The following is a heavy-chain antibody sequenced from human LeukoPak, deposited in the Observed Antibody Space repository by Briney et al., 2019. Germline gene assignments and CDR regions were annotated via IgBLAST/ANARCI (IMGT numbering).Heavy chain of an antibody. J-gene: IGHJ4*02. V-gene: IGHV3-30*04. CDR1: GFTFSSYA. Sequence: GGSLRLSCAASGFTFSSYAMHWVRQAPGKGLEWVAVISYDGSNKYYADSVKGRFTISRDNSKNTLYLQMNSLRAEDTAVYTGGSGDSVSGSWDLDYWGRGTLVTVSS. CDR3: GSGDSVSGSWDLDY. D-gene: IGHD6-13*01. CDR2: ISYDGSNK.